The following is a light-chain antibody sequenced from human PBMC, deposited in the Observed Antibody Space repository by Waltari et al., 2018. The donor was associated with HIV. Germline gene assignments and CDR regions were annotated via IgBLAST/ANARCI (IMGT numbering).Light chain of an antibody. CDR3: QQYYLVPYT. V-gene: IGKV4-1*01. CDR2: WAS. CDR1: PSLLYGSNNKNY. Sequence: DVVMTKSPDSLTVSVGERATLNCKSSPSLLYGSNNKNYLAWYQQRPGHRPKLLIYWASTRQSGVPDRFSGSGSGTDFSLTISSLQAEDVAVYYCQQYYLVPYTFGQGTKLEIK. J-gene: IGKJ2*01.